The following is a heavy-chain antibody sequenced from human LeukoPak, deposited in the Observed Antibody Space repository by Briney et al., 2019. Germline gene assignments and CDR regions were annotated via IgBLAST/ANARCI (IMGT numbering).Heavy chain of an antibody. CDR2: ISGSGGGT. D-gene: IGHD6-19*01. V-gene: IGHV3-23*01. J-gene: IGHJ5*02. CDR1: GFTFSSYA. Sequence: GGSLRLSCAASGFTFSSYAMSWVRQAPGKGLEWVSGISGSGGGTYYADSVKGRFTISRDNSKNMLYLQMNSLRAEDTAVYCCVKDPDSGWNNWFDPRGQGTLVTVSS. CDR3: VKDPDSGWNNWFDP.